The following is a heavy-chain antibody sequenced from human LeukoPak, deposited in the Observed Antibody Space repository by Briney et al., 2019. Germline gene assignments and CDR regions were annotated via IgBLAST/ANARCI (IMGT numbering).Heavy chain of an antibody. J-gene: IGHJ4*02. CDR1: GGSISSGGYY. Sequence: PSQTLSLTCTVSGGSISSGGYYWSWIRQHPGKGLEWIGYIYYSGSTYYNPSLKSRVTLSVDTSKNQFSLKLSSVTAADTAVYYCARGRHDSSGFYPLDYWGQGTLATVSS. D-gene: IGHD3-22*01. CDR3: ARGRHDSSGFYPLDY. CDR2: IYYSGST. V-gene: IGHV4-31*03.